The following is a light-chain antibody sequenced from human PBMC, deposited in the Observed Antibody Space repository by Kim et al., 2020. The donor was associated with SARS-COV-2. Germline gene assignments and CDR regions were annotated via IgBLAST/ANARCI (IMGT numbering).Light chain of an antibody. V-gene: IGLV2-14*03. Sequence: QSALTQPASVSGSPGQSITISCTGTSSDIGGYNYVSWYQQHPGKPPKLMISDVSKRPLGVSNRFSGSKSGYTASLTISGRQADDEADYYCSSYTASSTWVFGGGTQLTVL. CDR1: SSDIGGYNY. CDR2: DVS. CDR3: SSYTASSTWV. J-gene: IGLJ3*02.